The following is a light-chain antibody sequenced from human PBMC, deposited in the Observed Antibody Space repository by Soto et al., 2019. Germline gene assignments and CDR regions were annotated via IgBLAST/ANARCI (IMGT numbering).Light chain of an antibody. CDR3: AAWDDSLNGWV. Sequence: QSVLDQPPSASGTPGQRVSISCSGTSSNIGSNAVNWYQQFPGTAPKLLISNNDQRPSGVPDRFSGAKSGTSASLDISGLQSDDEADYFCAAWDDSLNGWVFGGGTKLTVL. CDR2: NND. V-gene: IGLV1-44*01. CDR1: SSNIGSNA. J-gene: IGLJ3*02.